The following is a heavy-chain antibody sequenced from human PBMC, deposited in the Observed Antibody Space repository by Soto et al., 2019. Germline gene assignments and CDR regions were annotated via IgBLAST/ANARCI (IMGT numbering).Heavy chain of an antibody. V-gene: IGHV4-34*01. D-gene: IGHD4-17*01. CDR3: ARDNSDDYGDYYYYYYMDV. Sequence: SETLSLTCAVYGGSFSGYYWSWIRQPPGKGLEWIGEINHSGSTNYNPSLKSRVTISVDTSKNQFSLKLSSVTAADTAVYYCARDNSDDYGDYYYYYYMDVWGKGTTVTVSS. CDR1: GGSFSGYY. J-gene: IGHJ6*03. CDR2: INHSGST.